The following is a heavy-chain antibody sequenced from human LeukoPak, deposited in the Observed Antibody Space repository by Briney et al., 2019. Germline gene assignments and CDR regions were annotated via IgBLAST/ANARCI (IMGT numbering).Heavy chain of an antibody. Sequence: SETLSLTCTVSGGSFSSSSGYYWGWIRQPPGKGLEGIGSINYSGTTYYNPSLRSPVTISVDTSKKQLSLRLSSVTAADTAVYYCARRGPTSGRGDAFDYWGQGTLVTVSS. CDR3: ARRGPTSGRGDAFDY. CDR1: GGSFSSSSGYY. CDR2: INYSGTT. D-gene: IGHD6-19*01. V-gene: IGHV4-39*01. J-gene: IGHJ4*02.